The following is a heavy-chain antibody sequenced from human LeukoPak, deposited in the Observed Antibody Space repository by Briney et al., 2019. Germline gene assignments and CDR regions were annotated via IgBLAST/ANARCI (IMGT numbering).Heavy chain of an antibody. Sequence: PSETLSLTCAASGGSSNFDFWTWVRQFPGKVLEWIGEIDQSGNTNYNPSLKSRGTMSFDMSNNQFSLKLKSVNAADTAVYFCARGFIAVAGTALKWFDPWGPGTQVPVSS. CDR2: IDQSGNT. CDR1: GGSSNFDF. CDR3: ARGFIAVAGTALKWFDP. D-gene: IGHD6-19*01. J-gene: IGHJ5*02. V-gene: IGHV4-34*01.